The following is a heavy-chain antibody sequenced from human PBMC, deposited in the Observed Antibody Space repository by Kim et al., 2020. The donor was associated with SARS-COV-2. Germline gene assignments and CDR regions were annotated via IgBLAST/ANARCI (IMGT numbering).Heavy chain of an antibody. Sequence: GGSLRLSCAASGFTFSSYWMSWVRQAPGKGLEWVANIKQDGSEKYYVDSVKGRFTISRDNAKNSLYLQMNSLRAEDTAVYYCAREGYSNYRSSPGYYYYGMDVWGQGTTGTVSS. D-gene: IGHD4-4*01. CDR2: IKQDGSEK. V-gene: IGHV3-7*03. CDR3: AREGYSNYRSSPGYYYYGMDV. J-gene: IGHJ6*02. CDR1: GFTFSSYW.